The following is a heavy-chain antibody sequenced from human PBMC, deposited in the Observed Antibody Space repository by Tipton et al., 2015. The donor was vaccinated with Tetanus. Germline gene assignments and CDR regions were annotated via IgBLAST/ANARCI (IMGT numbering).Heavy chain of an antibody. CDR3: ARANYEFPKKGPFDS. J-gene: IGHJ4*02. Sequence: TLSLTCTVSGDSITSSKYSWNWIRQPPGKGLEWIGYVYHTGSTYYKPSLKSRVTMSVDRSMNQFSLNLNSVTAADTAVYYCARANYEFPKKGPFDSWGQGALVIVSS. CDR1: GDSITSSKYS. D-gene: IGHD3-3*01. V-gene: IGHV4-30-2*01. CDR2: VYHTGST.